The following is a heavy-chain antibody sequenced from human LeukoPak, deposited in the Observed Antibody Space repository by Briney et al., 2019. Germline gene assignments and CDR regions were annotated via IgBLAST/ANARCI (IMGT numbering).Heavy chain of an antibody. D-gene: IGHD2-2*01. V-gene: IGHV4-39*02. CDR1: GASLGTSAYY. CDR3: AKCPNDAFDI. CDR2: IYYSGTT. Sequence: SETLSLTCTVSGASLGTSAYYWGWIRQPPGRGLEWIGSIYYSGTTYYNPSLKGRVTISVDTSKNHFSLKLSSVTAADTAVYYCAKCPNDAFDIWGQGTMVTVSS. J-gene: IGHJ3*02.